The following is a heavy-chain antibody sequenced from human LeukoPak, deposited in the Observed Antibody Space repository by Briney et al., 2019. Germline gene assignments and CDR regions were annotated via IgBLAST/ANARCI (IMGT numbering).Heavy chain of an antibody. V-gene: IGHV3-23*01. Sequence: GGSLRLSCAASGFTFSSDGRSGDGQAPGKGLEWGAAISGSGGSTYYADSVKGRFTISRDNSKNKLYLQMNSLRAEDTAVYSSAKKPRYDILTGYPSDDYWGQGTLVTVSS. CDR2: ISGSGGST. CDR3: AKKPRYDILTGYPSDDY. D-gene: IGHD3-9*01. J-gene: IGHJ4*02. CDR1: GFTFSSDG.